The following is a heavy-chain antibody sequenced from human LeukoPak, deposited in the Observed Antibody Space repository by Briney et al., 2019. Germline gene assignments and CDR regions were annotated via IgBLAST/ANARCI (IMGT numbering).Heavy chain of an antibody. CDR3: ATSIAARNWFDP. Sequence: GGSLRLSCAASGFTFSDYYMSWIRQAPGKGLEWVSSISSSGSTIYYAASVKGRFTISRDNAKNSLYLQMNSLRAEDTAVYYCATSIAARNWFDPWGQGTLVTVSS. CDR1: GFTFSDYY. V-gene: IGHV3-11*04. CDR2: ISSSGSTI. D-gene: IGHD6-6*01. J-gene: IGHJ5*02.